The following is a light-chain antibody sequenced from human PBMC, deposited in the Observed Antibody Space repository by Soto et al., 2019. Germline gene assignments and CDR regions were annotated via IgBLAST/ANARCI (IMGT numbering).Light chain of an antibody. J-gene: IGKJ1*01. CDR2: AAS. V-gene: IGKV1-39*01. CDR3: QQSFSPLWT. Sequence: DIQMTQSPSSLSASVGDSVTITCRASQSISNYLNWYQQKPGTAPKLLIYAASSMQSGVPSRFSGSGSETDFTLTISSLQPDDSATYYCQQSFSPLWTFGQGTKVEV. CDR1: QSISNY.